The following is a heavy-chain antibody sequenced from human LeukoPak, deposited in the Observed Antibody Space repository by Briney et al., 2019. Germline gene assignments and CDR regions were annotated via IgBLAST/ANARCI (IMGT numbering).Heavy chain of an antibody. J-gene: IGHJ4*02. CDR3: ARDSCSSTSCLYYFDY. CDR2: ISHDGSNK. V-gene: IGHV3-30-3*01. Sequence: GGSLRLSCAASGFTFSSYAMHWVRQAPGKGPQPSPLISHDGSNKYYADSVKGRFTISRDNSKNTLYLQMDSLRADDTSLYYCARDSCSSTSCLYYFDYWGQGTLVTVSS. CDR1: GFTFSSYA. D-gene: IGHD2-2*01.